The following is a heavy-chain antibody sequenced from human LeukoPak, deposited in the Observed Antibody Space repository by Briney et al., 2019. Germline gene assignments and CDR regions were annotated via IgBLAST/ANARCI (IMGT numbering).Heavy chain of an antibody. CDR3: ARGRTVTSAEYFQH. CDR2: INHSGST. Sequence: SETLSLTCAVYGGSFSGYYWSWIRQPPGKGLEWIGEINHSGSTNYNPSLKSRVTIYVDTSKKQFSLMLSSVTAADTAVYYCARGRTVTSAEYFQHWGQGTLVTVSS. V-gene: IGHV4-34*01. J-gene: IGHJ1*01. CDR1: GGSFSGYY. D-gene: IGHD4-17*01.